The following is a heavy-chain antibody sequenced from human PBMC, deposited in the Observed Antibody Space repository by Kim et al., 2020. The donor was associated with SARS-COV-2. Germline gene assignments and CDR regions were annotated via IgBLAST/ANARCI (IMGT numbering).Heavy chain of an antibody. D-gene: IGHD1-26*01. V-gene: IGHV2-70*01. J-gene: IGHJ4*02. Sequence: YYSTALKTRLTISKDTSKNQVVLTMTNMDPVDTATYYCARMRSIVGAPLDYLGQGTLVTVSS. CDR3: ARMRSIVGAPLDY.